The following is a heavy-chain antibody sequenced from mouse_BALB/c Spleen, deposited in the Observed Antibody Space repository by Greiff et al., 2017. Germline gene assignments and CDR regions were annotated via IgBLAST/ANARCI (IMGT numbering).Heavy chain of an antibody. CDR3: AVSTMITRFAY. J-gene: IGHJ3*01. D-gene: IGHD2-4*01. Sequence: EVKLVESGPGLVKPSQSLSLTCTVTGYSITSDYAWNWIRQFPGNQLEWMGYISYSGSTSYNPSLKSRISITRDTSKNQFFLQLNSVTTEDTATYYCAVSTMITRFAYWGQGTLVTVSA. CDR1: GYSITSDYA. CDR2: ISYSGST. V-gene: IGHV3-2*02.